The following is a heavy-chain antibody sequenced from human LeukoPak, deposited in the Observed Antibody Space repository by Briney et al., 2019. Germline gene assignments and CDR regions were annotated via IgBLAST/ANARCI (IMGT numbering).Heavy chain of an antibody. V-gene: IGHV1-18*04. J-gene: IGHJ4*02. CDR3: AAQRAYSGDY. CDR1: GYTFTGYY. Sequence: ASVKVSCKASGYTFTGYYMHWVRQAPGQGLEWMGWISAYNGNTNYAQKLQGRVTMTTDTSTSTAYMELRSLRSDDTAVYYCAAQRAYSGDYWGQGTLVTVSS. CDR2: ISAYNGNT. D-gene: IGHD6-13*01.